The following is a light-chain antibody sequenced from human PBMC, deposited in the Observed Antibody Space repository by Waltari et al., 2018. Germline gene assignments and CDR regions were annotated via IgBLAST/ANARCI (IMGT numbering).Light chain of an antibody. CDR2: GTS. CDR3: QSYDSSLTGSV. V-gene: IGLV1-40*01. J-gene: IGLJ3*02. CDR1: SSNIGAASD. Sequence: QSVLTQPPSVSGAPGQRVPISCSGSSSNIGAASDAHWYQQLPGTAPKLLIYGTSIRPSGVPDRFSGSKSGTSASLAITGLQAEDEADYYCQSYDSSLTGSVFGGGTKLTVL.